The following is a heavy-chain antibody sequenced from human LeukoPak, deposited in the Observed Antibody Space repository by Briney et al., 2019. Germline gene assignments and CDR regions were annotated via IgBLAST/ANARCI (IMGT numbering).Heavy chain of an antibody. CDR1: GDIVTSYA. Sequence: ASVMVSCKASGDIVTSYAMYGVRQAPGQGLELMGCSNAGNGNTKYSQKFQGRVTITRDTSASTAYMELSSLRSEDTAVYYCARGVYGSGSYYNDWGQGTLVTVSS. V-gene: IGHV1-3*01. CDR2: SNAGNGNT. CDR3: ARGVYGSGSYYND. J-gene: IGHJ4*02. D-gene: IGHD3-10*01.